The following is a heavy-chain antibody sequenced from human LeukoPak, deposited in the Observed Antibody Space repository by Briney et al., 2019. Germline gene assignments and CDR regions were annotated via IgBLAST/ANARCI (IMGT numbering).Heavy chain of an antibody. D-gene: IGHD6-13*01. CDR3: ASGPRRLTAAAEDGVSGY. CDR1: GGTFSSYA. J-gene: IGHJ4*02. V-gene: IGHV1-69*13. Sequence: ASVKVSCKASGGTFSSYAISWVRQAPGQGLEWMGGIIPIFGTANYAQKFQGRVTITADESTSTAYMELSSLRSEDTAVYYCASGPRRLTAAAEDGVSGYWGQGTLVTVSS. CDR2: IIPIFGTA.